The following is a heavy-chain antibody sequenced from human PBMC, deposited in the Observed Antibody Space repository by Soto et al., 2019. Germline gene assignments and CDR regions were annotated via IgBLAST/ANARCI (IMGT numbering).Heavy chain of an antibody. Sequence: SETLSLTCTVSGGSISSYYWSWIRQPPGKGLEWIGYIYYSGSTNYNPSLKSRVTISVDTSKNQFSLKLSSVTAADTAVYYSARGDLWSGLGGDYWGQGTLVTVSS. CDR2: IYYSGST. D-gene: IGHD3-3*01. CDR1: GGSISSYY. V-gene: IGHV4-59*01. CDR3: ARGDLWSGLGGDY. J-gene: IGHJ4*02.